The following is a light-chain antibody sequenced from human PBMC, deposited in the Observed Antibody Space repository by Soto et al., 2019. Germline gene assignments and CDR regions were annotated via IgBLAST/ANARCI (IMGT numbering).Light chain of an antibody. CDR1: QSVSSY. CDR3: QQRSNWPREIT. Sequence: EIVLTQSPATLSLSPGERATLSCRASQSVSSYLAWYQQKPGQAPRLLIYDASTRATGIPARFSGSGSGTDFTLTISSLETEDFAVYYCQQRSNWPREITFGPGTKVDIK. CDR2: DAS. J-gene: IGKJ3*01. V-gene: IGKV3-11*01.